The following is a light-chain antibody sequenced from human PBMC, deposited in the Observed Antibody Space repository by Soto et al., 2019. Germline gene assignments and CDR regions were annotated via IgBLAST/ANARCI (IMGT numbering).Light chain of an antibody. V-gene: IGKV3-15*01. CDR1: QSVSSS. CDR2: GAS. CDR3: LHFNNWPRT. Sequence: EIVMTQSPATLSVSPGERATLSCRASQSVSSSLAWYQQKPGQAPRLLIFGASTKTPGVPARFSCGESGTVYTLTIYSLQAEDFAVYCCLHFNNWPRTLGQVTKVEI. J-gene: IGKJ1*01.